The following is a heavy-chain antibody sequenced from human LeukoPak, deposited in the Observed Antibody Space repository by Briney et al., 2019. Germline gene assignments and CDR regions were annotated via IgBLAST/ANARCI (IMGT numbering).Heavy chain of an antibody. CDR3: ARLARIVVVVPAAIWVDY. CDR2: IYYSGST. J-gene: IGHJ4*02. CDR1: GGSISSSSYY. V-gene: IGHV4-39*01. Sequence: SSETLSLTCSVSGGSISSSSYYWGWIRQPPGKGLEWIGSIYYSGSTYYNPSLKSRVTISVDTSKNQFSLKLSSVTAADTAVYYCARLARIVVVVPAAIWVDYWGQGTLVTVSS. D-gene: IGHD2-2*02.